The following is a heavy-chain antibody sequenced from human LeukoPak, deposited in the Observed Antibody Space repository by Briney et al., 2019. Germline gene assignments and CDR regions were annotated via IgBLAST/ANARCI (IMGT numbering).Heavy chain of an antibody. CDR2: ISWNSGSI. CDR1: GFTFDDYA. D-gene: IGHD2-8*02. Sequence: GGSLRLSCAASGFTFDDYAMHWVRQAPGKGLEWVSGISWNSGSIGYADSVKGRFTISRDNAKNSLYLQMNSLRAEDTAVYYCARDPVSYWGSAVHFDYWGQGTLVTVSS. CDR3: ARDPVSYWGSAVHFDY. J-gene: IGHJ4*02. V-gene: IGHV3-9*01.